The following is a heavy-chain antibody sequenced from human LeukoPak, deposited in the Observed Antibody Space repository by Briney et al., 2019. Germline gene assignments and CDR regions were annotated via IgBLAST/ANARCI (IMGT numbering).Heavy chain of an antibody. CDR3: ARDEVGASRTTGYYYYMDV. J-gene: IGHJ6*03. CDR1: GFTFSSYA. V-gene: IGHV3-23*01. D-gene: IGHD1-26*01. CDR2: ISGSGGST. Sequence: GGSLRLSCAASGFTFSSYAMSWVRQAPGKGLEWVSAISGSGGSTYYADSVKGRFTISRDNSKNTLYLQMNSLRAEDTAVYYCARDEVGASRTTGYYYYMDVWGKGTTVTVSS.